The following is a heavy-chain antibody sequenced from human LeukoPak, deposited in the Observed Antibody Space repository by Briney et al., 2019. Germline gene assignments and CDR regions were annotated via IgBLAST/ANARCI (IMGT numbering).Heavy chain of an antibody. J-gene: IGHJ6*02. CDR3: ARDGVVLGGFGVAPGRYGMDV. V-gene: IGHV1-69*01. D-gene: IGHD2-8*01. Sequence: SVKVSCKASGDTFSSYAISWVRQAPGQGLEWMGGIIPIFDTANYAKKFQGRVTIAADESTSTAYMELSRLRSDDTDVYYCARDGVVLGGFGVAPGRYGMDVWGQGTTVTVSS. CDR2: IIPIFDTA. CDR1: GDTFSSYA.